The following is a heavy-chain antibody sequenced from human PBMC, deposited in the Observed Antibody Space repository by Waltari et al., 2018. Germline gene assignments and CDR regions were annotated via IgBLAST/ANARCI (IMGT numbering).Heavy chain of an antibody. V-gene: IGHV4-39*01. J-gene: IGHJ4*02. Sequence: QLQLQESGPGLVKPSETLSLTCTVSGGSISSSSSYWGWIRQPPGKGLEWIGSIYYSGSTSDNPSLKGRVTISVYTSKNQFSLKLSSGTAADTAVYYCARHRANTAMAPYYFDYWGQGTLVTVSS. CDR3: ARHRANTAMAPYYFDY. D-gene: IGHD5-18*01. CDR2: IYYSGST. CDR1: GGSISSSSSY.